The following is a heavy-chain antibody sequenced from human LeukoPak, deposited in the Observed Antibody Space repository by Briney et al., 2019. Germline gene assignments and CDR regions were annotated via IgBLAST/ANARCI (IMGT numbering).Heavy chain of an antibody. CDR1: GYTLTELS. CDR2: FDPEDGET. CDR3: ATPIRGDCSSTSCYFDY. J-gene: IGHJ4*02. V-gene: IGHV1-24*01. Sequence: GASVKVSCKVSGYTLTELSMHWVRQAPGKGLEWMGGFDPEDGETIYAQKFQGRVTMTEDTSTDTAYMELSSLRSEDTAVYYCATPIRGDCSSTSCYFDYWRQGTLVTVSS. D-gene: IGHD2-2*01.